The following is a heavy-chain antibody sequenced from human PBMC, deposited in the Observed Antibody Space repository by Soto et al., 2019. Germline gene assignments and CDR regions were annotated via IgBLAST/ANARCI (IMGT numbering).Heavy chain of an antibody. V-gene: IGHV3-66*01. CDR3: ARDDVLCDGGRCYGVPLDV. D-gene: IGHD2-15*01. CDR1: GFTVSSKY. CDR2: IQSGGPT. J-gene: IGHJ6*04. Sequence: PGGSLRLSCAASGFTVSSKYMGWVRQAPGKGLEWVSLIQSGGPTYYADSVKGRFTISRDTSENTVHLQMDSLRAEDTAVYYCARDDVLCDGGRCYGVPLDVWGKETTVTVSS.